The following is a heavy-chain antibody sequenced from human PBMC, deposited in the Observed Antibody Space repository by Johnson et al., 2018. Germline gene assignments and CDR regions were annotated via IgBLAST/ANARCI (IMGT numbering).Heavy chain of an antibody. CDR1: GFSVSSNY. J-gene: IGHJ6*02. V-gene: IGHV3-66*02. D-gene: IGHD3-3*01. CDR3: ARVGDFRRGHLPYYYYGMDV. CDR2: FYRGGST. Sequence: VQLVQSGGGLVQPGESLRLACAASGFSVSSNYMNWVRQAPGKGLEWVSVFYRGGSTYYADSVKGRFNISRDNSKNTLYLQMNSLSAEDTAVYYCARVGDFRRGHLPYYYYGMDVWGQGTTVTVSS.